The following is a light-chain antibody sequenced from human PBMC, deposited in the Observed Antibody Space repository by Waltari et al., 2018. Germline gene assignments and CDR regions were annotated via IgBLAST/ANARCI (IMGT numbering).Light chain of an antibody. J-gene: IGKJ4*01. CDR3: QQRTNWPLT. V-gene: IGKV3-11*01. CDR1: QSVNYF. CDR2: DAS. Sequence: EIVLTQSPATLSLSPGERATLSCRASQSVNYFLAWFQQKPGQAPRLLIYDASNRATGIPARFSGSGSGTDLTLTISSLEPEDFAVYYCQQRTNWPLTFGGGTKVEIK.